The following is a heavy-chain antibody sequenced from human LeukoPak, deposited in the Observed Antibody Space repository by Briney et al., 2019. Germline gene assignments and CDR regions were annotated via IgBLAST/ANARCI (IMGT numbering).Heavy chain of an antibody. CDR2: INPNSGGT. CDR1: GYTFTGYY. D-gene: IGHD4-17*01. J-gene: IGHJ4*02. Sequence: ASVTVSCKASGYTFTGYYMHWVRQAPGQGLEWMGWINPNSGGTNYAQKFQGRVTMTRDTSISTAYMELSRLRSDDTAVYYCAREADYGDPYYFDYWGQGTLVTVSS. CDR3: AREADYGDPYYFDY. V-gene: IGHV1-2*02.